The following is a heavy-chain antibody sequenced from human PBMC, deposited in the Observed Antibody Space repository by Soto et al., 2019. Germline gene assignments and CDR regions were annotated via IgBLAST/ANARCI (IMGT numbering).Heavy chain of an antibody. CDR3: ARWELLRVYFDY. CDR2: IYYSGST. V-gene: IGHV4-31*03. Sequence: SETLSLTCTVSGGSISSGGYYWSWIRQHPGKGLEWIGYIYYSGSTYYNPSLKSRVTISVDTSKNQFSLKLSSVTAADTAVYYCARWELLRVYFDYWGQGTLVTVSS. J-gene: IGHJ4*02. CDR1: GGSISSGGYY. D-gene: IGHD1-26*01.